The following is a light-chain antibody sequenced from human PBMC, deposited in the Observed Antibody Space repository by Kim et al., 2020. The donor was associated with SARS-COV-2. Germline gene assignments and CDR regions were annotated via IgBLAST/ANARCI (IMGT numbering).Light chain of an antibody. CDR1: SLRSYY. CDR2: GKN. V-gene: IGLV3-19*01. Sequence: SSELTQDPAVSVALGQTVRITCQGDSLRSYYATWYQQKPGQAPILVIYGKNNRPSGIPDRFSGSSSGNTASLTITGTPAGDEADYYCNSRDSNDNVVFGGGTQLTVL. CDR3: NSRDSNDNVV. J-gene: IGLJ2*01.